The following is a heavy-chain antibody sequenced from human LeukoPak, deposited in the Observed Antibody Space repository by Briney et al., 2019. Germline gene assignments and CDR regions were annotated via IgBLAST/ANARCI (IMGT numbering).Heavy chain of an antibody. Sequence: GVPLTLPCAPSGFTFRSFGMHCAPQDRGRARVWVARINSGGSRTRYAGSVKGRFPHPRDNPKNTLYLQMSRLRVEDPAVYYCVRVTPLIGPILVSWGQGTVVSVSS. CDR2: INSGGSRT. D-gene: IGHD3-10*01. CDR3: VRVTPLIGPILVS. J-gene: IGHJ5*02. CDR1: GFTFRSFG. V-gene: IGHV3-74*01.